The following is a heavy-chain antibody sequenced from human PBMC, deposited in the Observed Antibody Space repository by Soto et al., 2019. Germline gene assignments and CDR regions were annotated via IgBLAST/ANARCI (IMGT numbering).Heavy chain of an antibody. V-gene: IGHV3-64D*08. Sequence: EVQLVESGGVLVQPGGSLRLSCSASGFSFSHYAMHWVRQAPGKGLEYVSEISSNGGNTYYADSVKGRFTISRDNSKNTLYLQMSSLRAEDTAVYYCVKVWGGYYFDYWGQGTLVTVSS. J-gene: IGHJ4*02. CDR1: GFSFSHYA. CDR2: ISSNGGNT. D-gene: IGHD7-27*01. CDR3: VKVWGGYYFDY.